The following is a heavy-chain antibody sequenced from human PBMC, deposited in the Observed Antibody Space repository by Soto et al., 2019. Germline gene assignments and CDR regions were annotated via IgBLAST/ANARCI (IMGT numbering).Heavy chain of an antibody. D-gene: IGHD3-3*01. J-gene: IGHJ6*02. CDR3: ATHPAISATSFYGMDV. V-gene: IGHV4-39*01. CDR1: GASFSSSSNY. Sequence: PPETLSLTCSVSGASFSSSSNYWGWIRQPQDKGLEWIATMYYSGTTYYNPSLKSRVTVSIDTSKDQFSLKLTSVTAADTAMYYCATHPAISATSFYGMDVWGHGTTVTVSS. CDR2: MYYSGTT.